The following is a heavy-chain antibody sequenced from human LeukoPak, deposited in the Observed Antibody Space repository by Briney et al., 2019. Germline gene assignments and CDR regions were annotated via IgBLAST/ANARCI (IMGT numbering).Heavy chain of an antibody. D-gene: IGHD7-27*01. J-gene: IGHJ4*02. Sequence: ASVKVSCKASGGTFSSYAISWVRQASGQGLEWMGRIIPILGIANYAQKFQGRVTITADKSTSTAYMELSSLRSEDTAVYYCARASDWGSGLGYWGQGTLVTVSS. CDR3: ARASDWGSGLGY. CDR1: GGTFSSYA. CDR2: IIPILGIA. V-gene: IGHV1-69*04.